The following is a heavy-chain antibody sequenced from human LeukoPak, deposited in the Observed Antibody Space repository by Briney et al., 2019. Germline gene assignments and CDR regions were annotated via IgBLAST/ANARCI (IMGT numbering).Heavy chain of an antibody. D-gene: IGHD6-19*01. V-gene: IGHV4-59*01. J-gene: IGHJ4*02. CDR2: IYYSGST. CDR3: ARDLRSSGWYVFDH. CDR1: GSCGSISNY. Sequence: SETLSLTCTVSGSCGSISNYWSWIRQPPGKGLEWIGYIYYSGSTNHNPSLKSRVTMSVDTSKNQLSLKLSSVTAADTAVYYCARDLRSSGWYVFDHWGRGTLVTVSS.